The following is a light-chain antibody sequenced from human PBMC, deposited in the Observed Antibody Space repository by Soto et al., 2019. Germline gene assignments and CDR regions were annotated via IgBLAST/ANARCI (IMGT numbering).Light chain of an antibody. CDR2: GAS. CDR3: QQYGSAPFT. CDR1: QSVTSSN. J-gene: IGKJ3*01. V-gene: IGKV3-20*01. Sequence: ENVLTQSPGTLSLSPGERATLSCRASQSVTSSNLAWYQQRPGQAPRLLIFGASSRATGVPGRFSGSGSGTDFTLTISRLEPEDFAVYYCQQYGSAPFTFGPGTKVDIK.